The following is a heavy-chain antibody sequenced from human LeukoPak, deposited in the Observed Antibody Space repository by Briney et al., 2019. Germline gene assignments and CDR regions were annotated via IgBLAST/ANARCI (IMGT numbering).Heavy chain of an antibody. V-gene: IGHV3-33*01. J-gene: IGHJ3*02. CDR3: ARDSSSGWFDAFDI. Sequence: QAGGSLRLSCAASGFIFSSYGMHWVRQAPGKGLEWVAVIWYDGSNKYYADSVKGRFTISRDNSKNTLYLQMNSLRAEDTAVYYCARDSSSGWFDAFDIWGQGTMVTVS. D-gene: IGHD6-19*01. CDR1: GFIFSSYG. CDR2: IWYDGSNK.